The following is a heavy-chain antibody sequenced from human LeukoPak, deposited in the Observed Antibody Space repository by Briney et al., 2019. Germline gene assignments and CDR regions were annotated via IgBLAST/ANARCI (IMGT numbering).Heavy chain of an antibody. J-gene: IGHJ4*02. CDR3: ATFRGNRGGFDY. CDR1: GGSISSYY. Sequence: SETLSLTCSVSGGSISSYYWSWLRQPPGKGLEWIGEINHSGSTNYNPSLESRVTISVDTSKNQFSLKLSSVTAADTAVYYCATFRGNRGGFDYWGQGTLVTVSS. CDR2: INHSGST. D-gene: IGHD3-16*01. V-gene: IGHV4-34*01.